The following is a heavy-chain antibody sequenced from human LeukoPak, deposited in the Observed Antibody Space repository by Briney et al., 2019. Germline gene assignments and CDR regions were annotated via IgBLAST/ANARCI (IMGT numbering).Heavy chain of an antibody. D-gene: IGHD3-10*01. CDR3: AREGPGEYFDY. CDR1: GFIFSSYW. V-gene: IGHV3-7*01. Sequence: GGSLRLSCAASGFIFSSYWMNWVRQAPGKGLEWVANINQDGSEKYYVDSVKGRFTISRDNGKNSLYLQLNSLRAEDTAVYYCAREGPGEYFDYWGQGTLVTVSS. J-gene: IGHJ4*02. CDR2: INQDGSEK.